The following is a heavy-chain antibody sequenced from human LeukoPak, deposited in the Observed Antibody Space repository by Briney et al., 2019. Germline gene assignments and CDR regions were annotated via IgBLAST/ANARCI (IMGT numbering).Heavy chain of an antibody. CDR3: ARDHDYYDSSGHFDY. D-gene: IGHD3-22*01. J-gene: IGHJ4*02. Sequence: SVKVSCKASGGTFSSYAISWVRQAPGQGLEWMGGIIPIFGTANYAQKFQGRVTITADESTSTAYMELSSLRSEDTAVYYCARDHDYYDSSGHFDYWGQGTLVTVSS. V-gene: IGHV1-69*13. CDR2: IIPIFGTA. CDR1: GGTFSSYA.